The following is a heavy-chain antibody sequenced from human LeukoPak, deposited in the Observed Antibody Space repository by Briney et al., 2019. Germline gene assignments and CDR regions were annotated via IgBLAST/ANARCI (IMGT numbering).Heavy chain of an antibody. Sequence: YPSETLSLTCTVSGGSISSYYWSWIRQPPGKGLEWIGYIYYSGSTNYNPSLKSRVTISVDTSKNQFSLKLSSVTAADTAVYYCARSTFRGEPWWLSSSGFDYWGQGTLVTVSS. CDR3: ARSTFRGEPWWLSSSGFDY. CDR2: IYYSGST. D-gene: IGHD2-15*01. CDR1: GGSISSYY. J-gene: IGHJ4*02. V-gene: IGHV4-59*01.